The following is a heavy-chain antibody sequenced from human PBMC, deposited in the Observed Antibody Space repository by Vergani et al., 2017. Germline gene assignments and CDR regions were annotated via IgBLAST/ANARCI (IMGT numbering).Heavy chain of an antibody. CDR3: ANLFSGWSIDY. V-gene: IGHV3-30*02. D-gene: IGHD6-19*01. CDR2: IQFDGSNQ. Sequence: QVQLVESGGGVVQRGGSLRLSCATSGFTLSNYDMQWIRQGPGKGLEFVAFIQFDGSNQYYAASFKGRFTLSRDFSKNTLYLQMNSLRTDDTASYYWANLFSGWSIDYWGQGTQVIVSS. J-gene: IGHJ4*02. CDR1: GFTLSNYD.